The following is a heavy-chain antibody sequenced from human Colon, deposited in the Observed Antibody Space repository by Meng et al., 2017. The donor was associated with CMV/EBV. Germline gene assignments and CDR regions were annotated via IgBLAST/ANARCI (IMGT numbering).Heavy chain of an antibody. Sequence: GESLKISCAASGFTFNNFEMNWVRQAPGKGLEWIAYISIRGTTIYYADSVRGRFTISRDNANNSLFLEMKSLRAEDTAVYYCARTPLDYWGQGTLVTVSS. J-gene: IGHJ4*02. CDR3: ARTPLDY. CDR1: GFTFNNFE. CDR2: ISIRGTTI. V-gene: IGHV3-48*03.